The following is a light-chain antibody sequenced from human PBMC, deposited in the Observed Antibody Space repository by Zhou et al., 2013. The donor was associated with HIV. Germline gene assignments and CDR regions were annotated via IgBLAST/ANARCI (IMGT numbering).Light chain of an antibody. CDR2: AAS. CDR3: QQRSDWPIT. J-gene: IGKJ5*01. Sequence: EIIMTQSPVTLSVSPGERATLSCRASQSVGRDLAWYHQKPGQAPSLLIYAASTRATGIPARFSGSGSGTEFTLTISSLQSEDFAVYYCQQRSDWPITFGQGTRLEI. CDR1: QSVGRD. V-gene: IGKV3-15*01.